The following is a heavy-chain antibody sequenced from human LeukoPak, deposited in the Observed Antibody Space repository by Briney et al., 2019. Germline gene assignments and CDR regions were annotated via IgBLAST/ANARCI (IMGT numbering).Heavy chain of an antibody. CDR2: IKRDGSEK. J-gene: IGHJ4*02. CDR1: GFSFSSYW. Sequence: GGSLRLSCAASGFSFSSYWMGWVRQAPGKGLEWVANIKRDGSEKYYVDSVKGRVTISRDNAKNSLYLQMNSLRAEDTAIYYCAREGYISGYGVIDYWGQGTLVTVSS. D-gene: IGHD5-18*01. V-gene: IGHV3-7*01. CDR3: AREGYISGYGVIDY.